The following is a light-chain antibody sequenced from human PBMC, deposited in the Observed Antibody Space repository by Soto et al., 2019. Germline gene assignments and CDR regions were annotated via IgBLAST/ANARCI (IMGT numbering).Light chain of an antibody. J-gene: IGKJ4*01. CDR2: WAS. V-gene: IGKV4-1*01. Sequence: DIVMTQSPESLTVSLGERATLNCKSSQNLLYSSNNKNFLAWYQQKPGQPPKLLISWASTRASGVPDRFSGGGSGTDFTLTISSLQAEDVAVYYCQQYHTPPLTFGGGTKVEIK. CDR1: QNLLYSSNNKNF. CDR3: QQYHTPPLT.